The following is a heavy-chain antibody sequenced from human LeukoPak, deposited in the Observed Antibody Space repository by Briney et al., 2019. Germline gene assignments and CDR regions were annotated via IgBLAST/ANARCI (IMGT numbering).Heavy chain of an antibody. CDR2: IYYSGST. J-gene: IGHJ5*02. CDR1: GGSISSSSYY. V-gene: IGHV4-39*07. CDR3: ARSYPIVVVVAATPWAWFDP. Sequence: SETLSLTCTVSGGSISSSSYYWGWIRQPPGKGLEWIGSIYYSGSTYYNPSPKSRVTISVDTSKNQFSLKLSSVTAADTAVYYCARSYPIVVVVAATPWAWFDPWGQGTLVTVSS. D-gene: IGHD2-15*01.